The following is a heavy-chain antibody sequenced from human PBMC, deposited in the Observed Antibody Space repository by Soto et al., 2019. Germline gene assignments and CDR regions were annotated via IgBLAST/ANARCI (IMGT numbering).Heavy chain of an antibody. J-gene: IGHJ6*02. CDR3: VKPPVITASYYYYDMDV. Sequence: EVQLVESGGGLVQPGGSLRLSCVSSGFSFSAFSTYPMSWVRQAPGKGLEWVSGISGSGISTYYTDSVKGRFTISRDNSKNTVFLQMNSLRDEDTAVYYCVKPPVITASYYYYDMDVWGQGTTVTVSS. CDR1: GFSFSAFSTYP. CDR2: ISGSGIST. V-gene: IGHV3-23*04. D-gene: IGHD4-4*01.